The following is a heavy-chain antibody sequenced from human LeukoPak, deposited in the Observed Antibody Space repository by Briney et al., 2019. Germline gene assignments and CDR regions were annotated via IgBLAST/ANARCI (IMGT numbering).Heavy chain of an antibody. CDR3: ARGTYNWNVAVFDY. CDR2: IYHSGST. V-gene: IGHV4-38-2*02. Sequence: SETLSLTCTVSGYSISSGYYWGWIRQPPGKGLEWIGEIYHSGSTNYNPSLKSRVTISVDKSKNQFSLKLSSVTAADTAVYYCARGTYNWNVAVFDYWGQGTLVTVSS. J-gene: IGHJ4*02. D-gene: IGHD1-20*01. CDR1: GYSISSGYY.